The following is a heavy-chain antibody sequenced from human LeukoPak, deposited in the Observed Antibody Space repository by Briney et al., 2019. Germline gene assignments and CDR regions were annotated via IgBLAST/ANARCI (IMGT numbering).Heavy chain of an antibody. D-gene: IGHD6-19*01. CDR2: IYPGDSNT. Sequence: GESLKISCKGSGYSFTSYWIGWVRQMPGKVLEWMGIIYPGDSNTRYSPSFQGQVTIPVDKSISTAYLQWSSLKASDTAMYYCARRISVTGTHWFDPWGQGTLVTVSS. J-gene: IGHJ5*02. CDR1: GYSFTSYW. CDR3: ARRISVTGTHWFDP. V-gene: IGHV5-51*01.